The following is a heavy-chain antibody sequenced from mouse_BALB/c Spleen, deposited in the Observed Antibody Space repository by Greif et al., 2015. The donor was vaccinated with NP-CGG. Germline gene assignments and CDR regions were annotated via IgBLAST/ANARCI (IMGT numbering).Heavy chain of an antibody. V-gene: IGHV5-9-4*01. CDR3: ARSYYRYSSYAMDY. J-gene: IGHJ4*01. CDR2: ISSGGSYT. CDR1: GFTFRSYA. Sequence: EVHLVESGGGLVKPGGSLKLSCAASGFTFRSYAMSWVRQSPEKRLEWVAEISSGGSYTYYPDTVTGRFTISRDNAKNTLYLEMSSLRSEDTAMYYCARSYYRYSSYAMDYWGQGTSVTVSS. D-gene: IGHD2-14*01.